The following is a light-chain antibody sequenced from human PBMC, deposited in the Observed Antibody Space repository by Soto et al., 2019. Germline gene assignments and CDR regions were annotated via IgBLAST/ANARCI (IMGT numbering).Light chain of an antibody. Sequence: QSALTQPPSVSGSPGQSVTISCTGTSSDGGSYNRVSWYQQPPGTAPKLMIYEVSNRPSGVPDRFSGSKSGNTASLTISGLQAEDEADYYCSSYTSSSTVVFGGGTKLTVL. V-gene: IGLV2-18*02. CDR3: SSYTSSSTVV. J-gene: IGLJ2*01. CDR2: EVS. CDR1: SSDGGSYNR.